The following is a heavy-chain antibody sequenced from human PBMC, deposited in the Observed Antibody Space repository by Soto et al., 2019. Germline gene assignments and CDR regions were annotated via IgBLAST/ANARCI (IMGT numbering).Heavy chain of an antibody. CDR2: IIPVFGTA. J-gene: IGHJ3*02. V-gene: IGHV1-69*12. CDR1: GATLNTFINYV. CDR3: ARGAATKLVVVMYDAFEM. Sequence: QVQLVQSGAEVKKPGSSVKVSCKASGATLNTFINYVITWVRQAPGQGLEWMGGIIPVFGTANYAKKCQGRFTISADESKRTVYMELSSLISEDTAVYYCARGAATKLVVVMYDAFEMWGQGTMVTVSS. D-gene: IGHD3-22*01.